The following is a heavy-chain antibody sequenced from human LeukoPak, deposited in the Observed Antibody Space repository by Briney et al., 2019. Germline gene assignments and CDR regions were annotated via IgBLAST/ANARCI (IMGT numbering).Heavy chain of an antibody. CDR2: ISAYKGNT. D-gene: IGHD5-12*01. CDR3: ARAGRGYSGYYNPDTPDY. CDR1: GYTFTSYG. J-gene: IGHJ4*02. V-gene: IGHV1-18*01. Sequence: RASVNVSCKSSGYTFTSYGISCVRQAPGQGLEGMGGISAYKGNTNYAQKLQDRVTMTTDTSTSTAYMEMRSLSSDDTGVYSCARAGRGYSGYYNPDTPDYWGQGTLVTVSS.